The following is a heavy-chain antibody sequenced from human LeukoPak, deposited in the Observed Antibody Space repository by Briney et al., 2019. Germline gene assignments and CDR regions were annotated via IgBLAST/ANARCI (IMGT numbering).Heavy chain of an antibody. D-gene: IGHD2-2*01. CDR1: GGSISSYY. Sequence: PSETLSLTCTVSGGSISSYYWSWIRQPPGKGLEWIGYIYYSGGTNYNPSLKSRVTISVDTSKNQFSLKLSSVTAADTAVYYCARGPLEDIVVVPAGYFDYWGQGTLVTVSS. V-gene: IGHV4-59*01. J-gene: IGHJ4*02. CDR2: IYYSGGT. CDR3: ARGPLEDIVVVPAGYFDY.